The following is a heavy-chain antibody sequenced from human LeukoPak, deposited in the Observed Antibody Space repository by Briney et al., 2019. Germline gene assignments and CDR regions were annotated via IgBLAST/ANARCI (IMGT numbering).Heavy chain of an antibody. CDR3: AKYGNSGWVIDN. D-gene: IGHD6-19*01. CDR2: IYYTGAT. Sequence: SETLSLTCTVSGGSICSNYWTWSRQPPGEGLEYIGYIYYTGATNYNPSLKSRVTISVDTSKNQFSLKMTSVTAADTAVYFCAKYGNSGWVIDNWGQGTLVTVSS. CDR1: GGSICSNY. V-gene: IGHV4-59*08. J-gene: IGHJ4*02.